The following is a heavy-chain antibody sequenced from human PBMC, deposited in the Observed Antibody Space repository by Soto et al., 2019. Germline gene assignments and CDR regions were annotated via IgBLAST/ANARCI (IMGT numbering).Heavy chain of an antibody. D-gene: IGHD2-21*02. Sequence: QVQLVESGGGLVKPGGSLRLSCAASGFTFTDYYMSWIRQAPGKGLEWVSYISSRGSTIYYADSVKGRFTISRDNAKNSLYPQTNSLRAEGTAVYYCARVLVFYGGFDPWGQGTLVTVSS. V-gene: IGHV3-11*01. CDR3: ARVLVFYGGFDP. J-gene: IGHJ5*02. CDR1: GFTFTDYY. CDR2: ISSRGSTI.